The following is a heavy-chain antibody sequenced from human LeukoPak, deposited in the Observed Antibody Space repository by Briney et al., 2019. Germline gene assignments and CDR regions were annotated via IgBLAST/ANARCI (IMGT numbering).Heavy chain of an antibody. CDR2: VNPNGDNT. CDR3: ARGRWYRAAANYYFAY. Sequence: ASVKVSCKTSGYKFTSYDINWERQASGQGLEWMGLVNPNGDNTASARKFQGRVTMTSNTSINTAYMELSGLRSEDTAVYFCARGRWYRAAANYYFAYWGQGTLVTVSS. CDR1: GYKFTSYD. J-gene: IGHJ4*02. V-gene: IGHV1-8*01. D-gene: IGHD6-13*01.